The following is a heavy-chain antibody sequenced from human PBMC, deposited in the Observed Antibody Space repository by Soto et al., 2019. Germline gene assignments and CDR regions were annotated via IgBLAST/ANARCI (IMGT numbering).Heavy chain of an antibody. CDR3: ARVGGIAVAGRTTLTFDS. CDR1: GYTFTSYG. CDR2: ISAYNGNT. D-gene: IGHD6-19*01. Sequence: QVQLVQSGAEVKKPGASVKVSCKASGYTFTSYGISWVRQAPGQGLEWMGWISAYNGNTNYAQKLQGRVTMTTDTXTXTXCMELRSLRSDDTAVYYCARVGGIAVAGRTTLTFDSWGQGTLVTVSS. V-gene: IGHV1-18*01. J-gene: IGHJ4*02.